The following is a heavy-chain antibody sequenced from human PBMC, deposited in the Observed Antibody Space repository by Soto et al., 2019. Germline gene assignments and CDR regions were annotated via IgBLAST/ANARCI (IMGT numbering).Heavy chain of an antibody. J-gene: IGHJ2*01. CDR1: GYTFSSHG. CDR3: GREAVDYDCYFDL. Sequence: QLQLVQSGAEVKEPGASVKVSCKTSGYTFSSHGLYWVRQAPGQGLEWMGWISPKSGDTNYVQSLHGRLTLSTDTSTSTAYMELRSLTSDATAVYYCGREAVDYDCYFDLWGRGTPVTVS. CDR2: ISPKSGDT. V-gene: IGHV1-18*01. D-gene: IGHD5-12*01.